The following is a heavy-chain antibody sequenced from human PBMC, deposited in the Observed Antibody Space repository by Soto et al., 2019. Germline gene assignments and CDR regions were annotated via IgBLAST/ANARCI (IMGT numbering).Heavy chain of an antibody. J-gene: IGHJ4*02. CDR3: ARFDRSDSSGYYNY. D-gene: IGHD3-22*01. Sequence: SETLSLSCTVSGGSISSSSYYWGWIRQPPGKGLEWIGSIYYSGSTYYNPSLKSRVTISVDTSKNQFSLKLSSVTAADTAVYYCARFDRSDSSGYYNYWGQGTLVTVSS. CDR2: IYYSGST. V-gene: IGHV4-39*01. CDR1: GGSISSSSYY.